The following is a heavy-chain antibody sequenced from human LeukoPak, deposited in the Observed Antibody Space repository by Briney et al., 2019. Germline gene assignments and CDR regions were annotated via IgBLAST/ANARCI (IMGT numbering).Heavy chain of an antibody. CDR3: ASHVLRYCSGGSCYSLDY. D-gene: IGHD2-15*01. V-gene: IGHV1-69*04. Sequence: SVKVSCKASGGTFSSYAISWVRQAPGQGLEWMGRIIPILGIANYAQKFQGRVTITADKSTSTAYMELSSLRSEDTAVYYCASHVLRYCSGGSCYSLDYWGQGTLVTVSS. CDR2: IIPILGIA. CDR1: GGTFSSYA. J-gene: IGHJ4*02.